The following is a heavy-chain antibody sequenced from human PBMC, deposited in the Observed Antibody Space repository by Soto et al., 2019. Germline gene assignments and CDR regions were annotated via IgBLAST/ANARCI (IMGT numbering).Heavy chain of an antibody. D-gene: IGHD3-10*01. J-gene: IGHJ4*02. CDR2: ISAYNGNT. V-gene: IGHV1-18*04. CDR1: GYTFTSYG. CDR3: ARAFAYGSGSPPIPFDY. Sequence: QVQLVQSGAEVKKPGASVKVSCKASGYTFTSYGISWVRQAPGQGLEWMGWISAYNGNTNYAQKLQGRVTMTTDTSTSTAYMELRSLRSDDTVVYYCARAFAYGSGSPPIPFDYWGQGTLVTVSS.